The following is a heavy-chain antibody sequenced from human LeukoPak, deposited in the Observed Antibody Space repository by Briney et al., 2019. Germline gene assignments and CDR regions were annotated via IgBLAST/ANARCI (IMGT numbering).Heavy chain of an antibody. CDR1: GGSFSGYY. J-gene: IGHJ4*02. V-gene: IGHV4-34*01. CDR2: INHSGGT. CDR3: ARGHPLLDY. D-gene: IGHD2-21*02. Sequence: PSETLSPTCAVYGGSFSGYYWTWIRQPPGKGLEWIGEINHSGGTNYNPSLKSRVTISVDTSKNQFSLKLSSVTAADTAVYYCARGHPLLDYWGQGTLVTVSS.